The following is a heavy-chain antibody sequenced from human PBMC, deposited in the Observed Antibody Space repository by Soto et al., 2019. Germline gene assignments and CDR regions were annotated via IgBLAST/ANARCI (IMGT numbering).Heavy chain of an antibody. D-gene: IGHD3-9*01. CDR2: IYYSGST. J-gene: IGHJ4*02. Sequence: QVQLQESGPGLVKPSQTLSLTCTVSGGSISSGGYYWSWIRQHPGKGLEWIGYIYYSGSTYYNPSLTSRVTISVDTSKNQFSLKLSSVTAADTAVYYCARAALGYDILTGFAYWGQGTLVTVSS. CDR3: ARAALGYDILTGFAY. V-gene: IGHV4-31*03. CDR1: GGSISSGGYY.